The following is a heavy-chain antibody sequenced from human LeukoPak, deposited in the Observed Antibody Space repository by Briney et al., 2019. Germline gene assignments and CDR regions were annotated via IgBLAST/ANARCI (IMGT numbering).Heavy chain of an antibody. CDR3: ARGLSTVTTPFDY. Sequence: SETLSLTCTVSGGSLSSGDYYWSWIRQPPGKGLEWIGYIYYSGSTYYNPSLKSRVTISVDTSKNQFSLKLSSVTAADTAVYYCARGLSTVTTPFDYWGQGTLVTVSS. J-gene: IGHJ4*02. V-gene: IGHV4-30-4*08. CDR1: GGSLSSGDYY. D-gene: IGHD4-11*01. CDR2: IYYSGST.